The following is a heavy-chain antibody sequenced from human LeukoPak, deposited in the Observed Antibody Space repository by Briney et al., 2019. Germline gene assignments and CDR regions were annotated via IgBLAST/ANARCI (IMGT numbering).Heavy chain of an antibody. CDR3: ARHLPRGGFDY. CDR1: GFTFDDYA. J-gene: IGHJ4*02. CDR2: ISWNSGSI. D-gene: IGHD3-16*01. Sequence: GRSLRLSCAASGFTFDDYAMHWVRQAPGKGLEWVSGISWNSGSIGYADSVKGRFTISRDNAKNSLYLQMNSLRAEDTAVYYCARHLPRGGFDYWGQGTLVTVSS. V-gene: IGHV3-9*01.